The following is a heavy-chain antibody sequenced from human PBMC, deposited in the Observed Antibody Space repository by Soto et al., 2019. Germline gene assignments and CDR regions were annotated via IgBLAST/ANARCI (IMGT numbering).Heavy chain of an antibody. D-gene: IGHD6-25*01. V-gene: IGHV3-7*05. Sequence: GGSLRLSCAASGFTFSSSWMSWVRQAPGKGPEWVATIKQDGSEKYYVDSVKGRFIIPRDNAKNALYLQMNSLTAEDTAMYYCARSAFWGQGTLVTVSS. CDR2: IKQDGSEK. CDR1: GFTFSSSW. J-gene: IGHJ4*02. CDR3: ARSAF.